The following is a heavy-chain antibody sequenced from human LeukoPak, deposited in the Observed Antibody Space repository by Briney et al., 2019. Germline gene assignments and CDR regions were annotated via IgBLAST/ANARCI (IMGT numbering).Heavy chain of an antibody. CDR2: IYYAGST. Sequence: SETLSLTCGVSGGSISSYYWAWIRQAPGKGLEWIGYIYYAGSTNYDPSLKSRVTMSVDMSRNQFSLRMTSVTAADTAVYYCAREAQDFRTGNHRPGHYDYMDVWGKGTAVTVSS. J-gene: IGHJ6*03. CDR3: AREAQDFRTGNHRPGHYDYMDV. CDR1: GGSISSYY. D-gene: IGHD1-14*01. V-gene: IGHV4-59*01.